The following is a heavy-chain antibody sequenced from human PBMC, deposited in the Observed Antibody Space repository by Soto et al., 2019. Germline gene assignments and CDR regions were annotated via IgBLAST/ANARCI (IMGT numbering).Heavy chain of an antibody. CDR2: IDYNCVT. D-gene: IGHD2-15*01. CDR3: GKVLVGATGHTDSDS. J-gene: IGHJ4*02. V-gene: IGHV4-39*01. CDR1: GGSIYRSGYY. Sequence: PSETLSLTCTVSGGSIYRSGYYWVRLRPPKGMGVEWIGNIDYNCVTSANRSLKSRVTISRDTSKIQFSRKLTSVTAVDKALYYCGKVLVGATGHTDSDSWGPGTLVTVSS.